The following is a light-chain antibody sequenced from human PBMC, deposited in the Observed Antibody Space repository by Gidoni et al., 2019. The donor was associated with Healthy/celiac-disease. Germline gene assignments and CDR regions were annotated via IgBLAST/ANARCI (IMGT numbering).Light chain of an antibody. J-gene: IGKJ2*01. V-gene: IGKV1-39*01. CDR2: AAS. CDR1: QSISSD. Sequence: DIQMTQSPSSLSASVGDRVTITCRASQSISSDLNWYQQKPGKAPKLLIYAASSLQSRVPSRFSGTGSGTDFTLTISSLQPEDFATYYCQQSYRPPPAFGQGTKLEIK. CDR3: QQSYRPPPA.